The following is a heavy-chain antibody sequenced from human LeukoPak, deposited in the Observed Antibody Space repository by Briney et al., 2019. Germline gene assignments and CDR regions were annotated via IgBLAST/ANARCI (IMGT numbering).Heavy chain of an antibody. Sequence: GGTLRLSCAASGFTVSSNYMSWVRQAPGKGLEWVSVIYSGGSTYYADSVKGRFTISRANSKNTLYLQMNSLRAEDTAVYYCARWTGLNSYYYYYMDVWGKGTTVTVSS. CDR3: ARWTGLNSYYYYYMDV. J-gene: IGHJ6*03. V-gene: IGHV3-66*01. CDR1: GFTVSSNY. D-gene: IGHD1-14*01. CDR2: IYSGGST.